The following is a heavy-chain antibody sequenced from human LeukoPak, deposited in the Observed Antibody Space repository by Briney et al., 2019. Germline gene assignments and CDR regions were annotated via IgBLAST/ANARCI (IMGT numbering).Heavy chain of an antibody. Sequence: GGSLRLSCAASGFTFRDYSDYWMSWVRQAPGKGLEWVANIQQDGSEKYYVDSVKGRFTISRDNAKNSLFLQMNSLRAEDTAVYYCARVGRYSYAHNSWGQGTLVTVSS. CDR1: GFTFRDYSDYW. D-gene: IGHD5-18*01. CDR3: ARVGRYSYAHNS. CDR2: IQQDGSEK. J-gene: IGHJ4*02. V-gene: IGHV3-7*01.